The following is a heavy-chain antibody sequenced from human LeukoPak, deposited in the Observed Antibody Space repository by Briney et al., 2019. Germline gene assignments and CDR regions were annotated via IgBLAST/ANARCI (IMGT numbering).Heavy chain of an antibody. D-gene: IGHD5-18*01. CDR3: AKAPGLYSSGQLAPEYFQR. Sequence: GGSLRLACEVSEFSFSNYAMSWVRQAPGKGLEWVSAISGSGGITYHADSVKGRFTISRDNSKKTLNLQMNSLRAEDTALYYCAKAPGLYSSGQLAPEYFQRWGQGVQVTVSS. CDR2: ISGSGGIT. CDR1: EFSFSNYA. V-gene: IGHV3-23*01. J-gene: IGHJ1*01.